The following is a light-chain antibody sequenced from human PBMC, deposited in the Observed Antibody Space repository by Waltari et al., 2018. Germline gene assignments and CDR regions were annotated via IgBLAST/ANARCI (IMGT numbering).Light chain of an antibody. J-gene: IGKJ4*01. CDR2: AAS. CDR1: QDITSV. V-gene: IGKV1-9*01. Sequence: DLQLTQPPSFLSASVVDRVTITRPASQDITSVVAWYQQKPGKAPKLLSFAASKLQGGVPSRFSVSASETEFTLTISSLLPGDLATYCCQQLKNSPLTFGGGTTVEI. CDR3: QQLKNSPLT.